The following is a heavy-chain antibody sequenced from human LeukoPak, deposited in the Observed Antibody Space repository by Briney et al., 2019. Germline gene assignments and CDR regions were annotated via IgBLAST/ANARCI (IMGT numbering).Heavy chain of an antibody. CDR1: GGSISTYY. J-gene: IGHJ4*02. CDR3: ARGRKQWIY. V-gene: IGHV4-59*01. CDR2: IYYSGST. D-gene: IGHD2-2*03. Sequence: SETLSLTCAVSGGSISTYYWSWIRQPPGKGLEWIGYIYYSGSTNYNPSLKSRVTVSVDTSKNQFSLKLSSVTAADTAVYYCARGRKQWIYWGQGTLVTVSS.